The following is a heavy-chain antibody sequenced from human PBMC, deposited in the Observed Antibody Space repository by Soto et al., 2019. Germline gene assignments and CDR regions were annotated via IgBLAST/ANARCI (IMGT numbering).Heavy chain of an antibody. D-gene: IGHD1-26*01. V-gene: IGHV3-23*04. CDR1: GFTFSNYA. Sequence: EVQLVESGGGLVQPGGSLKLSCAASGFTFSNYAMTWVRQAPGKGLEWVSAISGAGDSTYSADSVKGRFTISRDNFKNTLYLQMNSLRAEDSAVYYCAKVVSCPSGTYHYYYYGIDVWGQGTTVTVSS. CDR2: ISGAGDST. J-gene: IGHJ6*02. CDR3: AKVVSCPSGTYHYYYYGIDV.